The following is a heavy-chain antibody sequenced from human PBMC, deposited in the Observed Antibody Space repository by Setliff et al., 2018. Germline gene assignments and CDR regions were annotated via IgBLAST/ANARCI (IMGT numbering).Heavy chain of an antibody. J-gene: IGHJ4*02. CDR3: ARSFSRREKFLLDY. V-gene: IGHV4-39*01. Sequence: SETLSLPCTVSGGSISSYYWGWIRQPPGKGLEWIGSIYYSGSTNYNPSLKSRVTISMDTSKYQFSLKVSSVTAADTAVYYCARSFSRREKFLLDYWGQGALVTVSS. CDR1: GGSISSYY. CDR2: IYYSGST.